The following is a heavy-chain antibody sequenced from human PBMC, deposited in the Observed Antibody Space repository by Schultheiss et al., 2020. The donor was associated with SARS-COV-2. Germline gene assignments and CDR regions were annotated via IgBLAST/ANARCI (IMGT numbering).Heavy chain of an antibody. D-gene: IGHD3-10*01. V-gene: IGHV4-39*07. Sequence: GSLRLSCTVSGGSISSGGYYWSWIRQPPGKGLEWIGEINHSGSTNYNPSLKSRVTISVDTSKNQFSLKLSSVTAADTAVYYCAGFHGGRGVIRIDYWGQGTLVTVSS. CDR3: AGFHGGRGVIRIDY. CDR2: INHSGST. J-gene: IGHJ4*02. CDR1: GGSISSGGYY.